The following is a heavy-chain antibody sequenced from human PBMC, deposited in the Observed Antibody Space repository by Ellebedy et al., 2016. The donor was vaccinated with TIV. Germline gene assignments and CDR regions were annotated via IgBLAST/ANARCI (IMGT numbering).Heavy chain of an antibody. D-gene: IGHD3-3*01. CDR3: ARERSFWNGYGGIGWFDP. J-gene: IGHJ5*02. Sequence: MPSETLSLTCNVSGGSITSGDYYWSWIRQHPGKGLEWIGYIYYSGSTFYNASLKSRVTISLDTSKNQFSLRVNSVTAADTAVYFCARERSFWNGYGGIGWFDPWGQGTLVTVSS. CDR2: IYYSGST. V-gene: IGHV4-31*03. CDR1: GGSITSGDYY.